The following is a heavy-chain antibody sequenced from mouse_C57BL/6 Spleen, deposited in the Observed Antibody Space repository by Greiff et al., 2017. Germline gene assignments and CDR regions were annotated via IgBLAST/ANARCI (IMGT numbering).Heavy chain of an antibody. J-gene: IGHJ3*01. V-gene: IGHV1-19*01. CDR3: SRRGGFAY. CDR2: INPYNGGT. CDR1: GYTFTDYY. Sequence: EVQLQQSGPVLVKPGASVKMSCKASGYTFTDYYMNWVKQSPGKSLEWIGVINPYNGGTSYNQKFKGTATLTVDKSSTTAYMERSSLTSEDAAVYYCSRRGGFAYWGQGTLVTVSA.